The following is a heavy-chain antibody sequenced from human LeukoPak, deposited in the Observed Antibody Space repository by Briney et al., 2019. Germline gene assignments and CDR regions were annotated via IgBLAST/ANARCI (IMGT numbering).Heavy chain of an antibody. V-gene: IGHV3-30*04. CDR3: ARESGGNTPYYFDY. J-gene: IGHJ4*02. CDR2: ISYDDGSNK. D-gene: IGHD2-2*02. Sequence: PGGSLRLSCAASGFAFSTYALHWVRQAPGKGLEWVAVISYDDGSNKYYAGSVKGRFTISRDNSKNTLYLQMNSLRTEDTAVYYCARESGGNTPYYFDYWGQGTLVTVSS. CDR1: GFAFSTYA.